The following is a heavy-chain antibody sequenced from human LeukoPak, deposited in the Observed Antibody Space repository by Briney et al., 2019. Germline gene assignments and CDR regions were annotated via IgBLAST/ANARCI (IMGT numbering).Heavy chain of an antibody. D-gene: IGHD3-10*01. CDR3: ARGAGHPLVRGVAFDY. Sequence: SVKVSCKASGGTFSSYAISWVRQAPGQGIEWMGGIIPIFGTANYAQKFQGRVTITTDESTSTAYMELSSLRSEDTAVYYCARGAGHPLVRGVAFDYWGQGTLVTVSS. CDR1: GGTFSSYA. J-gene: IGHJ4*02. V-gene: IGHV1-69*05. CDR2: IIPIFGTA.